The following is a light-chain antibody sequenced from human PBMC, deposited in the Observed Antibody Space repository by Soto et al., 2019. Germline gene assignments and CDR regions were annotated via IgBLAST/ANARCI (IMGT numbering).Light chain of an antibody. CDR1: QSVSRW. Sequence: DIQMPQSPSTLPASVGDRVTITCRARQSVSRWVAWYQQKPGKAPKVLIWDASSLQRGVPSRFSGSGSGTEFTLTISSLQPDDFASYYCQQYNGYSTWTFGQGTKVDI. V-gene: IGKV1-5*01. J-gene: IGKJ1*01. CDR2: DAS. CDR3: QQYNGYSTWT.